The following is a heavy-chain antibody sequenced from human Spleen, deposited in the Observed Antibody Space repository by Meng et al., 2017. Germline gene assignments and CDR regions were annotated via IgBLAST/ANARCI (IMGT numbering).Heavy chain of an antibody. V-gene: IGHV1-2*06. J-gene: IGHJ3*01. Sequence: ASVKVSCKTSGYTFAGYYIHWVRQSPGQSLEWLGRINPNSGVPDSPQRFQGRVSLTRDMSRQTAYLEVADLQSDDTAIYYCAREGYSSSWFNSRVVAFDVWGQGSLVTVSS. D-gene: IGHD3-10*01. CDR3: AREGYSSSWFNSRVVAFDV. CDR2: INPNSGVP. CDR1: GYTFAGYY.